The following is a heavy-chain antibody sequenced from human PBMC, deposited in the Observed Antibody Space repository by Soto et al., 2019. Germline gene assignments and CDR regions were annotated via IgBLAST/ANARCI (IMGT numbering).Heavy chain of an antibody. Sequence: GGSLRLSCVGSGFTFSSCSMSWVRQAPGKGLEWVSYISSSSGTKYYADSVKGRFTISRDNAKNSLYLQMNSLRDDDTAVYYCARDDSSGYYVAYFGYWGQGTLVTVCS. CDR3: ARDDSSGYYVAYFGY. V-gene: IGHV3-48*02. D-gene: IGHD3-22*01. CDR2: ISSSSGTK. J-gene: IGHJ4*02. CDR1: GFTFSSCS.